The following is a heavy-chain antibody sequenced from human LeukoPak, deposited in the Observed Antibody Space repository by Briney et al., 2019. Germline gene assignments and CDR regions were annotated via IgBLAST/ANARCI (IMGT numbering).Heavy chain of an antibody. Sequence: ASVKVSCKASGYTFTGYYMHWVRQAPGQGLEWMGWINPNSGGTNYAQKFQGRVTMTRDTSISTAYMELSRLRSDDTAVYYCARVSCSSTSRYGNWFDPWGQGTLVTVSS. J-gene: IGHJ5*02. CDR2: INPNSGGT. V-gene: IGHV1-2*02. CDR1: GYTFTGYY. CDR3: ARVSCSSTSRYGNWFDP. D-gene: IGHD2-2*01.